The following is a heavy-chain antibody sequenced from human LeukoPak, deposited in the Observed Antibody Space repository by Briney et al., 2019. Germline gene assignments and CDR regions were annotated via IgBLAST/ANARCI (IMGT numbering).Heavy chain of an antibody. CDR2: MYYSGST. CDR1: GYSISSGYY. Sequence: SETLSLTCTVSGYSISSGYYWGWIRQPPGKGLEWIGNMYYSGSTYHNPSLRGRVTISVDTFKTQFSLNLRSVTAADTAVYYCGRLIVVADAMTPSNYFDYWGQGTLVTVSS. D-gene: IGHD2-2*01. V-gene: IGHV4-38-2*02. CDR3: GRLIVVADAMTPSNYFDY. J-gene: IGHJ4*02.